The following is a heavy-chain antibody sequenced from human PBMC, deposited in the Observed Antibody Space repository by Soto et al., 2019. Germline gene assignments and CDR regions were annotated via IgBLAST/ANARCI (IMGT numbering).Heavy chain of an antibody. CDR3: ASKPGGLVNYYYGMDV. J-gene: IGHJ6*02. CDR1: GFTFSSYS. CDR2: ISSSSSYI. Sequence: PGGSLRLSCAASGFTFSSYSMNWVRQAPGKGLEWVSSISSSSSYIYYADSVKGRFTISRYNAKNSLYLQMNSLRAEDTAVYYCASKPGGLVNYYYGMDVWGQGPTVTVS. V-gene: IGHV3-21*01. D-gene: IGHD3-16*01.